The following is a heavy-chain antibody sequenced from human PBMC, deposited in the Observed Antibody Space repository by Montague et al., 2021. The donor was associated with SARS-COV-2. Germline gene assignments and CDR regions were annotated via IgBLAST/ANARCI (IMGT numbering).Heavy chain of an antibody. CDR2: XDWDDDN. V-gene: IGHV2-70*01. CDR3: ARSYGTTVVTRAFDY. CDR1: GFSLSTSGMC. Sequence: PALVKPTQTLTLTCTFSGFSLSTSGMCVSWIRQPPGKALEWLTLXDWDDDNYYSTSLKTRLTISKDTSKNQVVLTMTNMDPVDTATYYCARSYGTTVVTRAFDYWGQGTLVTVSS. D-gene: IGHD4-23*01. J-gene: IGHJ4*02.